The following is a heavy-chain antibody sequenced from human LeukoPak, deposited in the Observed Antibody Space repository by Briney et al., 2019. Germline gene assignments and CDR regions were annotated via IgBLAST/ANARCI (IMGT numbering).Heavy chain of an antibody. CDR2: IKFDGNYK. D-gene: IGHD1-26*01. CDR3: AKDWDWELLIFDY. J-gene: IGHJ4*02. CDR1: GFTFSSND. Sequence: GGSLRLSCAASGFTFSSNDIHWVRQGPGKGLEWMSFIKFDGNYKWYADSVKGRFTVSRDNAKNTVYLEMNSLRAEDTAIYYCAKDWDWELLIFDYWGQGTLVTVSS. V-gene: IGHV3-30*02.